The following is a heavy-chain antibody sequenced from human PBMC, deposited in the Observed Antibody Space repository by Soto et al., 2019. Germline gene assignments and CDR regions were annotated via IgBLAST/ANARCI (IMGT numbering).Heavy chain of an antibody. J-gene: IGHJ6*01. CDR3: ARDVWVHDYYYGMHV. Sequence: SETLSLTCTVSCGSISSGDYYWSWILQPPVKGLEWIGYIYYSGSTYYNPSLKSRVTISVDTSKNQFSLKLSSVTAADTAVYYCARDVWVHDYYYGMHVWGQGTTVNLS. D-gene: IGHD2-8*01. CDR1: CGSISSGDYY. V-gene: IGHV4-30-4*01. CDR2: IYYSGST.